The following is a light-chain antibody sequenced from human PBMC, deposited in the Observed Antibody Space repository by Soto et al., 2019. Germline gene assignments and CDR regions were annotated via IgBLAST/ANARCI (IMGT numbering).Light chain of an antibody. Sequence: AIQMTQFPASLSASVGDRVTITCRASQGIRDELGWYQQKPGKAPKLLIYGASRLESGVPSRFSGSGSGTDFSLTIYSLRPEDSATYFCLHDYNYPRTFGQGTKLQIK. CDR1: QGIRDE. CDR3: LHDYNYPRT. CDR2: GAS. J-gene: IGKJ2*01. V-gene: IGKV1-6*01.